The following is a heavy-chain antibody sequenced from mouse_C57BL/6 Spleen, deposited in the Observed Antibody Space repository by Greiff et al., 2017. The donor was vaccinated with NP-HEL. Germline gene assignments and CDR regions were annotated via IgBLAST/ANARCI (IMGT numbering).Heavy chain of an antibody. D-gene: IGHD2-1*01. J-gene: IGHJ3*01. CDR2: INPYNGGT. CDR3: ARHGYGNHGFAY. V-gene: IGHV1-19*01. CDR1: GYTFTDYY. Sequence: VQLKQSGPVLVKPGASVKMSCKASGYTFTDYYMNWVKQSHGKSLEWIGVINPYNGGTSYNQKFKSKATLTVDKPSSTAYMQLSSLTSEDSAVYYCARHGYGNHGFAYWGQATLVTVSA.